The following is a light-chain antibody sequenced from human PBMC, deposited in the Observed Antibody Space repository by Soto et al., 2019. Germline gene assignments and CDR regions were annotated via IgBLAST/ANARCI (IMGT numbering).Light chain of an antibody. CDR1: PTVNSD. CDR2: GAS. Sequence: EKVMTQSPDTLSVFPGERATLSCRASPTVNSDLAWYQQKPGQAPRLLIYGASSRATGIPDRFSGSGSGTDFTLIISRLEPEDFAMYYCQQYGSSPRTFGQGTKVDI. CDR3: QQYGSSPRT. V-gene: IGKV3-20*01. J-gene: IGKJ1*01.